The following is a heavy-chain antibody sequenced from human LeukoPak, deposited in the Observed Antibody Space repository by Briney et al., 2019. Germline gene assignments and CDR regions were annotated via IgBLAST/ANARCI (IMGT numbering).Heavy chain of an antibody. CDR2: IKEEGSEK. D-gene: IGHD1-26*01. CDR3: ARGGKYHFDY. J-gene: IGHJ4*02. Sequence: GGSLRLSGAASGLTFSSYWMSWVRQPPGKGLKWVANIKEEGSEKYYVDSVKGRFTISRDNAKNSLYLQMDSLRAEDTAVYYCARGGKYHFDYWGQGTLVTVSS. V-gene: IGHV3-7*01. CDR1: GLTFSSYW.